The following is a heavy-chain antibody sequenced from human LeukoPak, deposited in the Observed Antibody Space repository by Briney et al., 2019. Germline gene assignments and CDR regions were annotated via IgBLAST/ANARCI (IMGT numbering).Heavy chain of an antibody. CDR2: ILYDGSNK. CDR3: AKGFSAWNYDCGGFDY. CDR1: GFTLSTYG. J-gene: IGHJ4*02. V-gene: IGHV3-30*18. D-gene: IGHD1-7*01. Sequence: GRSLRLSCAASGFTLSTYGMHWVRQAPGKGLERVAVILYDGSNKYYADSVKGRFTISRDNSKNTLYLQMNSLRPEDTAVYYCAKGFSAWNYDCGGFDYWGQGNLVTVSS.